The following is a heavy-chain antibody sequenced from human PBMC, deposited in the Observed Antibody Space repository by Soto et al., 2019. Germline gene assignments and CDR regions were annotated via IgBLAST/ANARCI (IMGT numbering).Heavy chain of an antibody. D-gene: IGHD3-3*01. CDR1: GFTFGSYS. V-gene: IGHV3-30*03. CDR3: ARDLGTYYDFRSDDFNGYYYYGIDV. CDR2: YDGSNK. Sequence: GRSLRLSCTASGFTFGSYSMNWVRQATGKGLEWLSYDGSNKYYADSVKGRFTISRDNSKNTLYLQMNSVRDEDTAVYYSARDLGTYYDFRSDDFNGYYYYGIDVWRHGSTV. J-gene: IGHJ6*02.